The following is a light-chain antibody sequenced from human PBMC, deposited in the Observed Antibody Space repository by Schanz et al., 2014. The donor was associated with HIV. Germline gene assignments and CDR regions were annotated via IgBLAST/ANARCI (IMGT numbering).Light chain of an antibody. J-gene: IGLJ3*02. CDR1: SGDVSVHNY. V-gene: IGLV2-8*01. CDR3: SSYTSSSTLV. Sequence: QSALTQPPAASGSPGQSVTISCTEASGDVSVHNYVSWYQQHPGKAPKLIIYEVSKRPSGVPDRFSGSKSGNTASLTISGLQAEDEADYYCSSYTSSSTLVFGGGTKLTVL. CDR2: EVS.